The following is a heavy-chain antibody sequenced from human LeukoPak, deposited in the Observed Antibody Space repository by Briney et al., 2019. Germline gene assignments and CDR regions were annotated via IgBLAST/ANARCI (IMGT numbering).Heavy chain of an antibody. CDR2: INPNSGGT. CDR1: GYTFTGYY. Sequence: ASVKVSCKASGYTFTGYYMHWVRQAPGQGLEWMGWINPNSGGTNYAQKFQGRVTMTRDTSISTAYMELSRLRSDDTAVYYCASRPPVKAVATPGDYYYGMDVWGQGTTVTVSS. J-gene: IGHJ6*02. V-gene: IGHV1-2*02. CDR3: ASRPPVKAVATPGDYYYGMDV. D-gene: IGHD6-19*01.